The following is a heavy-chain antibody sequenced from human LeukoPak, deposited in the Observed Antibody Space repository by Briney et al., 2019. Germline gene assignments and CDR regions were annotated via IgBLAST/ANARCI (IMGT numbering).Heavy chain of an antibody. CDR3: ARDPISGDYADYYYYYMDV. D-gene: IGHD4-17*01. CDR2: IIPIFGTA. CDR1: GGTFSSYA. J-gene: IGHJ6*03. V-gene: IGHV1-69*05. Sequence: SVKVSCKASGGTFSSYAISRVRQAPAQGLEWMGVIIPIFGTANYAQKFQGRVTITTDESTSTAYMELSSLRSEDTAVYYCARDPISGDYADYYYYYMDVWGKGTTVTVSS.